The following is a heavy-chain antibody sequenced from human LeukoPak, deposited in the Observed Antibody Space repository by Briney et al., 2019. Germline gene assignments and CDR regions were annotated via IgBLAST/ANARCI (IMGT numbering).Heavy chain of an antibody. Sequence: GGSLRLSCAASGFTFSSYAMSWVRQAPGKGLEWVSAISGSGGSTYYADSVKGRFTTSRDNSKNTLYLQMNSLRAEDTAVYYCAKVETAAAATLRGFDYWGQGTLVTVSS. CDR3: AKVETAAAATLRGFDY. J-gene: IGHJ4*02. V-gene: IGHV3-23*01. CDR1: GFTFSSYA. D-gene: IGHD6-13*01. CDR2: ISGSGGST.